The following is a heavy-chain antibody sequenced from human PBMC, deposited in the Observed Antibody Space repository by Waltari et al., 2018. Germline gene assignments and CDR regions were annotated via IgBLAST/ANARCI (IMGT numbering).Heavy chain of an antibody. J-gene: IGHJ4*02. V-gene: IGHV3-23*01. D-gene: IGHD6-6*01. CDR3: TKDLDASMTLGS. CDR2: MSGSGDT. Sequence: EVQILESGGGLAQPGGSLRLSCAASGFSISISAMGWVRQIPGMGLEWVLTMSGSGDTFYVDSVKGRFTISRDDSQNTVYLQMHSLRADDTAVYYCTKDLDASMTLGSWGQGALVSVSP. CDR1: GFSISISA.